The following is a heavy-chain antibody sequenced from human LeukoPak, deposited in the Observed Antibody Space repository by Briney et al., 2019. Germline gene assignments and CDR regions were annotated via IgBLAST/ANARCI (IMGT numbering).Heavy chain of an antibody. J-gene: IGHJ4*02. CDR2: INWNSDSI. D-gene: IGHD5-18*01. CDR3: ARGKSGYSYGLYFDY. CDR1: GFTFDDYA. Sequence: GGSLRLSCAVSGFTFDDYAMHWVRQVPGKGLEWVSGINWNSDSIGYADSVKGRFTTSRGNAKNSLYLQMNSLRAEDTAVYYCARGKSGYSYGLYFDYWGQGTLVTVSS. V-gene: IGHV3-9*01.